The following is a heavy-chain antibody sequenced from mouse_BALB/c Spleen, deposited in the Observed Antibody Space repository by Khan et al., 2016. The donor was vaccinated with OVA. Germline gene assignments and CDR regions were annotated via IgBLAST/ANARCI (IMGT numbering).Heavy chain of an antibody. D-gene: IGHD1-1*01. CDR3: TRLAYYYDSEGFAY. J-gene: IGHJ3*01. CDR2: VSTGGSYT. Sequence: EVELVESGGDLVKPGGSLKLSCAASGITFSTYGMSWVRQTPDKRLEWVATVSTGGSYTYYPDSVKGRFTISRDNAKNTLYLQMRGLKSEDTAMFYCTRLAYYYDSEGFAYWGQGTLVTVSA. V-gene: IGHV5-6*01. CDR1: GITFSTYG.